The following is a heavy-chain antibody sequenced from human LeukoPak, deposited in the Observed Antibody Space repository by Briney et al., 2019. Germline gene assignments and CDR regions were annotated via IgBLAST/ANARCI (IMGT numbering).Heavy chain of an antibody. Sequence: PGGSLRLSCAAPGFTLSGCTMHWVRQASGKGLEWVARIRSKANNYATEYGASVKGRFTISRDDAKNTAYLQMNSLKTEDTAIYYCSAGPSGWTEFFQHWGQGTLVTVSS. V-gene: IGHV3-73*01. D-gene: IGHD6-19*01. CDR2: IRSKANNYAT. CDR1: GFTLSGCT. CDR3: SAGPSGWTEFFQH. J-gene: IGHJ1*01.